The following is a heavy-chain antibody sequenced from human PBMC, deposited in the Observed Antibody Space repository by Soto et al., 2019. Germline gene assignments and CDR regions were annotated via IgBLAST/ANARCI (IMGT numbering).Heavy chain of an antibody. D-gene: IGHD2-15*01. CDR2: IWYDGSNK. CDR1: GFTFSSYG. CDR3: ARDGLGYCSGGSCYPVGYYFDY. V-gene: IGHV3-33*01. J-gene: IGHJ4*02. Sequence: QVQLVESGGGVVQPGRSLRLSCAASGFTFSSYGMHWVRQAPGKGLEWVAVIWYDGSNKYYADSVKGRFTISRDNSKNTLYLQMNSLRAEDTAVYYCARDGLGYCSGGSCYPVGYYFDYWGQGTLVTVSS.